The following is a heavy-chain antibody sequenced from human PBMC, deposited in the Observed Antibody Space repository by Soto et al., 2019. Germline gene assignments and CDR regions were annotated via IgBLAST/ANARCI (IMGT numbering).Heavy chain of an antibody. CDR3: AKTPSVSGNSHFDY. D-gene: IGHD2-8*01. J-gene: IGHJ4*02. CDR1: GFTFSSYG. CDR2: ISHDGSKK. V-gene: IGHV3-30*18. Sequence: GGSLRLSCAASGFTFSSYGMHWVRQAPGKGLEWVAVISHDGSKKYYADSVKGRFIISRDNSKNTLYLQMNSLRAEDTAVYYCAKTPSVSGNSHFDYWGQGTLVTVSS.